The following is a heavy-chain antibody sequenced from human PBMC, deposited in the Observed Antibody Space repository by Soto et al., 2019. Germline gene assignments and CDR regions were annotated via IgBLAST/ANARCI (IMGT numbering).Heavy chain of an antibody. Sequence: GGSLRLSCAASGFTFSSYAMHWVRQAPGKGLEWVAVISYDGSNKYYADSVKGRFTISRDNSKNTLYLQMNSLRAEDTAVYYCARDLRYFDWEEYYGMDVWGQGTTVTVSS. CDR1: GFTFSSYA. CDR2: ISYDGSNK. CDR3: ARDLRYFDWEEYYGMDV. V-gene: IGHV3-30-3*01. J-gene: IGHJ6*02. D-gene: IGHD3-9*01.